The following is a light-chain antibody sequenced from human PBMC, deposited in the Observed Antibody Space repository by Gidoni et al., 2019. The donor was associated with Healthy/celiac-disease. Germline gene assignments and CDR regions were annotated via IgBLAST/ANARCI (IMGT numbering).Light chain of an antibody. CDR1: SSNIGSNY. J-gene: IGLJ3*02. CDR3: AAWDDSLSGSWV. Sequence: QSVLTQPPSASGTRGQRVTISCSGTSSNIGSNYVYWYQQLPGTAPKLLIYWNNQRPSWVPYLFSGSKSGTSASLAISVLRSEHEADYYCAAWDDSLSGSWVFGGGTKLTVL. CDR2: WNN. V-gene: IGLV1-47*01.